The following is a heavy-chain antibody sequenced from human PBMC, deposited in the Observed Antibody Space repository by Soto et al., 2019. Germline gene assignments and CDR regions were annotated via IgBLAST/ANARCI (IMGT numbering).Heavy chain of an antibody. D-gene: IGHD3-3*01. V-gene: IGHV4-34*01. CDR3: ARDLGGSGYPNWFDP. Sequence: SETLSLTCAVYGGSFGGYYWSWIRQPPGKGLEWIGEINYSGSTNYNPSLKSRVTISVDTSKNQFSLKLSSVTAADTAVYYCARDLGGSGYPNWFDPWGQGTLVTVSS. J-gene: IGHJ5*02. CDR2: INYSGST. CDR1: GGSFGGYY.